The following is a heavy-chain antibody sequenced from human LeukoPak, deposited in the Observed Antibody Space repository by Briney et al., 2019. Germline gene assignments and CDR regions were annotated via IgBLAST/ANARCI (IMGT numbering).Heavy chain of an antibody. CDR1: GFTFSSYG. CDR2: IWYDGSNK. CDR3: ARGGFGELSAFDY. V-gene: IGHV3-33*01. Sequence: GGSLRLSCAASGFTFSSYGMHWVRQAPGKGLEWVAVIWYDGSNKYYADSVKGRFTISRDNSKSTLYLQMNSLRAEDTAVYYCARGGFGELSAFDYWGQGTLVTVSA. D-gene: IGHD3-10*01. J-gene: IGHJ4*02.